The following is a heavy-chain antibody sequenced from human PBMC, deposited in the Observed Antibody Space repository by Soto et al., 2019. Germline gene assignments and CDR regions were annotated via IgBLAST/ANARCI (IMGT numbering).Heavy chain of an antibody. J-gene: IGHJ4*02. CDR2: ISSNGGST. D-gene: IGHD3-10*01. CDR3: ARDRGYGSGATFDY. V-gene: IGHV3-64*01. Sequence: EVQLVESGGGLVQPGGSLRLSCAASGFTFSSYAMHWVRQAPGKGLEYVSAISSNGGSTYYANSVKGRFTISRDNSKNKLYLQMGSLRAEDMAVYYCARDRGYGSGATFDYWSQGTLVTVSS. CDR1: GFTFSSYA.